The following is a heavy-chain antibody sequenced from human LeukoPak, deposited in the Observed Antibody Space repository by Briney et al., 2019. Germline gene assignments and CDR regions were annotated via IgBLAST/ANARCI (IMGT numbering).Heavy chain of an antibody. V-gene: IGHV4-39*01. J-gene: IGHJ4*02. CDR3: ARHGPFYSSGWYYFDY. D-gene: IGHD6-19*01. Sequence: KPSETLSLTCTVSGGSISSSSYYWGWIRQPPGKGLEWIGSIYYSGSTYYNPSLKSRVTISVDTSKTQFSLKLSSVNAADTAVYDCARHGPFYSSGWYYFDYWGQGTLVTVSS. CDR1: GGSISSSSYY. CDR2: IYYSGST.